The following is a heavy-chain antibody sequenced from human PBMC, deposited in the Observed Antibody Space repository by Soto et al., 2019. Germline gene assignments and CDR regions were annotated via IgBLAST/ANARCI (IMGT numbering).Heavy chain of an antibody. V-gene: IGHV4-61*01. D-gene: IGHD3-9*01. CDR3: ARDNENTDIRAFDI. CDR2: IYYTGST. CDR1: GGSVSNANYY. Sequence: QVQLQESGPGLVKPSETLSLTCTVSGGSVSNANYYWNWIRQPPGKVLEWIGYIYYTGSTNYNPSLKSRVTISVDTSKNQFSLELSSVTAADTAVYYCARDNENTDIRAFDIWGQGTMVTVSS. J-gene: IGHJ3*02.